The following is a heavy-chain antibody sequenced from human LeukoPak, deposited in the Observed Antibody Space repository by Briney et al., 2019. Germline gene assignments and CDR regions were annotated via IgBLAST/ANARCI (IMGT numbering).Heavy chain of an antibody. Sequence: ASVKVSCKASGYTFTSYDINWVRQATGQGLEWMGWMNPNSGSTGYAQKFQGRVTITRNTSISTAYMELSSLRSEDTAVYYCARGNLYYDFWSGYYYDYWGQGTLVTVSS. CDR2: MNPNSGST. CDR3: ARGNLYYDFWSGYYYDY. CDR1: GYTFTSYD. V-gene: IGHV1-8*03. J-gene: IGHJ4*02. D-gene: IGHD3-3*01.